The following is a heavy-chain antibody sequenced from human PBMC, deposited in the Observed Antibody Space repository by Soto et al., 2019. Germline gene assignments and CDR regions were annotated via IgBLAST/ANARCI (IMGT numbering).Heavy chain of an antibody. Sequence: SETLSLTCTVSGGSISSSSYYWGWIRQPPGKGLEWIGSIYYSGSTYYNPSLKSRVTISVDTSKNQFSLKLSLVTAADTAVYYCARLIFVREKLELRGWFDPWGQGTLVTVSS. J-gene: IGHJ5*02. CDR1: GGSISSSSYY. V-gene: IGHV4-39*01. CDR3: ARLIFVREKLELRGWFDP. D-gene: IGHD1-7*01. CDR2: IYYSGST.